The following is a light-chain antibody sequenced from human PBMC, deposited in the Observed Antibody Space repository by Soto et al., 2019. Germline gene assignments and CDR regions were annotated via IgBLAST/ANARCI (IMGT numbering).Light chain of an antibody. CDR1: SSDVGGYKY. V-gene: IGLV2-14*01. CDR2: EVN. J-gene: IGLJ1*01. CDR3: SSYTSTSSLDV. Sequence: QPASVSGSPGQSITISCTGTSSDVGGYKYVSWYQQHPGKAPKLVIYEVNNRPSGVSSRFSGSKSGNSASLTISGLQPEDEADYYCSSYTSTSSLDVFGTGTKLTVL.